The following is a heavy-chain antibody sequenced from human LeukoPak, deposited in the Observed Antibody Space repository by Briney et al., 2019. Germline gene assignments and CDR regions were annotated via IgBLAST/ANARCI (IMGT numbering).Heavy chain of an antibody. V-gene: IGHV4-4*02. CDR2: IYHSGST. CDR1: GGSISSSNG. CDR3: ARDYYDFWSGHYYYMDV. J-gene: IGHJ6*03. Sequence: PSETLSLTCAVSGGSISSSNGWSWVRQPPGKGREGIGEIYHSGSTNYNPSLKSRVTISVDKSTNQFSLKLSSVTAAATAVYYCARDYYDFWSGHYYYMDVWGKGTTVTVSS. D-gene: IGHD3-3*01.